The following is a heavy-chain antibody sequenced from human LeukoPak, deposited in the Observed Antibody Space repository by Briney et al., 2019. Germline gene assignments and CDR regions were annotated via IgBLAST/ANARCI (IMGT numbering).Heavy chain of an antibody. CDR3: ARDRSVGAADYNFDY. V-gene: IGHV3-23*01. CDR1: GFTFSDYA. CDR2: IRGSGGGA. Sequence: GGSLRLSCAASGFTFSDYAMMWLRQAPGKGPEFVSVIRGSGGGAGYADSVRGRFTISRDNSKNSLYLQMNSLRPEDTAVYYCARDRSVGAADYNFDYWGQGTLVTVSS. J-gene: IGHJ4*02. D-gene: IGHD1-26*01.